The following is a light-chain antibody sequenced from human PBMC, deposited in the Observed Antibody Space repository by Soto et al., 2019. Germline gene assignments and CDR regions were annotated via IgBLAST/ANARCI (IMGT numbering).Light chain of an antibody. Sequence: DIQMTQSPSSLSASVGDRVSITCRESQTISSYLNWYQQKPGQAPKLLIYGTSSLQSGVPSRFSGSASGTDFTLTISSLQTEDFATYYCQQTYDTPRTFGQGTKVEIK. V-gene: IGKV1-39*01. J-gene: IGKJ1*01. CDR3: QQTYDTPRT. CDR2: GTS. CDR1: QTISSY.